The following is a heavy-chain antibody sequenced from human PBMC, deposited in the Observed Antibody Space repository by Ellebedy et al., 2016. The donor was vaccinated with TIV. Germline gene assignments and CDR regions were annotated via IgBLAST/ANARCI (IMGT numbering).Heavy chain of an antibody. D-gene: IGHD2-21*01. Sequence: GESLKISXAASGFTFSGSAMHWARQTPGKGLEWVAIIKNDGSDIHYVDSVKGRFVISRDNAKNSLYLQMTSLRAEDTAVYYCVRGDGYVLAYWGQGTLVTVSS. CDR1: GFTFSGSA. V-gene: IGHV3-7*04. CDR3: VRGDGYVLAY. CDR2: IKNDGSDI. J-gene: IGHJ4*02.